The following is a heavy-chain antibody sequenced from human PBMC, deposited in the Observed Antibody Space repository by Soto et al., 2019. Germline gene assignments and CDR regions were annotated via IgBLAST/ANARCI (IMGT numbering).Heavy chain of an antibody. CDR1: GTSISSYY. J-gene: IGHJ5*02. CDR2: VFTTGTT. V-gene: IGHV4-4*07. CDR3: ARDFNSIFDDFADMRWNFDP. D-gene: IGHD3-3*02. Sequence: PSETLSLTCTVSGTSISSYYWSWVRQSAGKGLEWIGRVFTTGTTDYNPSLKGRVTISVDTSKNQFSLSLRSVTAADTAIYYCARDFNSIFDDFADMRWNFDPWGQGTLVTVSS.